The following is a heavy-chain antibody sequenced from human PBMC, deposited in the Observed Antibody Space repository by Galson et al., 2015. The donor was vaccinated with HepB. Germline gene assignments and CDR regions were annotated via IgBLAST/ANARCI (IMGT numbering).Heavy chain of an antibody. Sequence: SLRLSCAASGFTVSSNYMSWVRQAPGKGLEWVSVIYSGGSTYYADSVKGRFTISRDNSKNTLYLQMNSLRAEDTAVYYCARGRQYYYDSSGYYYGADYFDYWGQGTLVTVSS. CDR3: ARGRQYYYDSSGYYYGADYFDY. J-gene: IGHJ4*02. D-gene: IGHD3-22*01. V-gene: IGHV3-53*01. CDR1: GFTVSSNY. CDR2: IYSGGST.